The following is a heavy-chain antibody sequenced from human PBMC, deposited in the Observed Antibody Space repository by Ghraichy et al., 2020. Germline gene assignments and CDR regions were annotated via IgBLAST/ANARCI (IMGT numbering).Heavy chain of an antibody. V-gene: IGHV3-23*01. CDR3: ANDRRPYSSSLVT. D-gene: IGHD6-13*01. Sequence: SSISGSGGSPYYADAVKCRFTISRDNSKNTLYVQLNSLRAEDTAVYYCANDRRPYSSSLVTWGKGTLVTDSS. CDR2: ISGSGGSP. J-gene: IGHJ5*02.